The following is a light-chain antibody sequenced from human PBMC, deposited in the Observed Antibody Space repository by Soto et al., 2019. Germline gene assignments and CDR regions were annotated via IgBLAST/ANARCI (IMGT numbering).Light chain of an antibody. V-gene: IGKV1-5*01. CDR1: QSISDW. CDR3: LQYSSHSWT. Sequence: DIPMTQSPSTLSASVGDRVTITCRASQSISDWLAWYQQKPGKAPELLIFDASSLKSGVPSRFSGSGSGTEFTLTISRLQPDDVATYYCLQYSSHSWTFGQGTKVDIK. J-gene: IGKJ1*01. CDR2: DAS.